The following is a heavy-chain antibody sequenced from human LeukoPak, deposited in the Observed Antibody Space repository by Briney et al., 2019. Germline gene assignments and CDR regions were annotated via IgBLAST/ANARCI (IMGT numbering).Heavy chain of an antibody. CDR1: GFSFSTYS. J-gene: IGHJ5*02. D-gene: IGHD4-17*01. CDR2: ISASGGDT. CDR3: AKDVRRCNGACT. V-gene: IGHV3-23*01. Sequence: GGSLRLSCAASGFSFSTYSFSWVRQAPGKGLEWVSGISASGGDTFYADSVKGRFTISRDNSKNTLSLQMNSLSVEDTDIYYCAKDVRRCNGACTWGQGTLVTVSS.